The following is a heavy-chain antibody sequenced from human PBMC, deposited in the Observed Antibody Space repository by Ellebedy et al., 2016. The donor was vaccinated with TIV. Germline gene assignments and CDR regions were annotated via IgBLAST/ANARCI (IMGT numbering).Heavy chain of an antibody. CDR3: ARHVSLSDAFDI. CDR2: IYFSGST. CDR1: GDSISSNSHY. J-gene: IGHJ3*02. Sequence: MPSETLSLTCTVSGDSISSNSHYWGWIRQPPGKGLEWIGSIYFSGSTHYNPSLESRVTISIDTPKNDFSLRLTSVTAAETAVYYCARHVSLSDAFDIWGQGTMVTVSS. V-gene: IGHV4-39*01.